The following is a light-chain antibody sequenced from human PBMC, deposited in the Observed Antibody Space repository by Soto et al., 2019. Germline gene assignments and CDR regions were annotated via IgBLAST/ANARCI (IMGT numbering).Light chain of an antibody. CDR3: QWWDSSSEHVV. J-gene: IGLJ2*01. CDR2: YDS. V-gene: IGLV3-21*04. Sequence: SYELTQPPSVSVPPGKTARITCGGNNIGSKSVHWYQQKPGQAPVLVIYYDSDRPSGIPERFSGSNSGNTTTLTISRVEAGDDADCYCQWWDSSSEHVVFGGGTMLTVL. CDR1: NIGSKS.